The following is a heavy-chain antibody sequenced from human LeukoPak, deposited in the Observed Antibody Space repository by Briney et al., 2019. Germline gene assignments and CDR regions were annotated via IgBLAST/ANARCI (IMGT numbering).Heavy chain of an antibody. CDR2: INGGSGNT. V-gene: IGHV1-3*01. Sequence: ASVKVSCKASGYTFIDYTMHWLRQAPGQRLDWMGWINGGSGNTKYSPEFQGRVTITRDTSASTGYMELSSLRSEDTAVYYCANPRYDSSGYYYVDWGQGTLVTVSS. CDR1: GYTFIDYT. D-gene: IGHD3-22*01. CDR3: ANPRYDSSGYYYVD. J-gene: IGHJ4*02.